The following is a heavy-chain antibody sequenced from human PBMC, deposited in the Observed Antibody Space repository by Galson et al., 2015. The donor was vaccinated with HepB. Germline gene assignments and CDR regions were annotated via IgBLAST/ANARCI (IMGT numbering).Heavy chain of an antibody. D-gene: IGHD3-10*01. Sequence: SLRLSCAASGFTFSSYEMNWVRQAPGKGLEWVSYISSTSNIIHYANSVKGRFTISRDNAKNSLYLQMNSLRAEDTAIYYCARSWSYRGDYWGQGTLVTVSS. J-gene: IGHJ4*02. CDR2: ISSTSNII. CDR3: ARSWSYRGDY. CDR1: GFTFSSYE. V-gene: IGHV3-48*03.